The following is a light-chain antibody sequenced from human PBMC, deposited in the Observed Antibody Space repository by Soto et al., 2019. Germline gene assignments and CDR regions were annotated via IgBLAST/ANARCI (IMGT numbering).Light chain of an antibody. J-gene: IGLJ2*01. CDR1: SSDVGGYNY. CDR2: YVS. V-gene: IGLV2-14*01. Sequence: QSALTQPASVSGSPGQSITISCTGTSSDVGGYNYVSWYQQHPGKAPKLMIYYVSNRPSGVSNRFSGSKSGNTASLTISVLQAEDEADYYCSSYTSSSTLIVFGGGTKVTVL. CDR3: SSYTSSSTLIV.